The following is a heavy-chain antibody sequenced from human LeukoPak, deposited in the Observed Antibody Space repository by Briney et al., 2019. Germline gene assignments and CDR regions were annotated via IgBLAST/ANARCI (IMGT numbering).Heavy chain of an antibody. Sequence: PGGSLRLSCAASGFTFSSHGMHWVRQAPGKGLEWVAYIRYDESNQFYADSVKGRFTISRDNSRNTLYLQMNSLRAEDTAVYYCVEDQGAQYTYGPYYFDYWGQGTLVTVSS. CDR3: VEDQGAQYTYGPYYFDY. D-gene: IGHD5-18*01. CDR2: IRYDESNQ. V-gene: IGHV3-30*02. J-gene: IGHJ4*02. CDR1: GFTFSSHG.